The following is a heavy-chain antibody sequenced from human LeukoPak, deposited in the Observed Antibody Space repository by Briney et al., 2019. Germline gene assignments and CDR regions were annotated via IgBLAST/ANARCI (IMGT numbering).Heavy chain of an antibody. CDR2: ISGSGGST. CDR1: GFTFSSYA. D-gene: IGHD1-26*01. V-gene: IGHV3-23*01. J-gene: IGHJ4*02. CDR3: ANRPTLVGATTFN. Sequence: GGSLRLSCAASGFTFSSYAMSWVRQAPGKGLEWVSAISGSGGSTYYADSVKGLFTISRDNSKNTLYLQMNSLRAEDTAVYYCANRPTLVGATTFNWGQGTLVTVSS.